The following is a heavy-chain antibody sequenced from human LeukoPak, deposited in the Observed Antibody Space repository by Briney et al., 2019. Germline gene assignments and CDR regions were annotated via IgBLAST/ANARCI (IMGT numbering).Heavy chain of an antibody. J-gene: IGHJ4*02. CDR2: ISGSGGTT. Sequence: PGGSLRLSCAASGFTFSSYAMNWVRQAPGKGLECVSAISGSGGTTYYADSVKGRFTISRDNSKNTLYLQMNSLRAEDTAVYYCAKDQLRYCSSTSCPPDYRGQGTLVTVSS. CDR1: GFTFSSYA. V-gene: IGHV3-23*01. CDR3: AKDQLRYCSSTSCPPDY. D-gene: IGHD2-2*01.